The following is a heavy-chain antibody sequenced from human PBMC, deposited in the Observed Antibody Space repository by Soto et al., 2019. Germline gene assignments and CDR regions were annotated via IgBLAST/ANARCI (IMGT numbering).Heavy chain of an antibody. CDR1: GYPFISYG. J-gene: IGHJ6*02. CDR3: ARVMARVFGSGSSRPYGLDV. Sequence: QVPLVQSGPEVKKPGASVKVSCKASGYPFISYGISWVRQAPGQGLEWMGWISAYNGHTNYTQKFQDRVTMTTDTSTSTAYMELRRLRSDDTAVYYCARVMARVFGSGSSRPYGLDVWGQGTTVTVSS. CDR2: ISAYNGHT. D-gene: IGHD3-10*01. V-gene: IGHV1-18*01.